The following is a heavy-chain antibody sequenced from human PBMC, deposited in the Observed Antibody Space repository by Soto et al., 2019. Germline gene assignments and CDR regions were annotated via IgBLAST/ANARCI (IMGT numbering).Heavy chain of an antibody. CDR2: IYYSGST. J-gene: IGHJ4*02. D-gene: IGHD2-15*01. V-gene: IGHV4-30-4*01. Sequence: SETLSLTCTVSGGSISSYYWSWIRQPPGKGLEWIGYIYYSGSTYYNPSLKSRVTISVDTSKNQFSLKLSSVTAADTAVYYCARDLGYCSGGSCYPSGYFDYWGQGTLVTVSS. CDR1: GGSISSYY. CDR3: ARDLGYCSGGSCYPSGYFDY.